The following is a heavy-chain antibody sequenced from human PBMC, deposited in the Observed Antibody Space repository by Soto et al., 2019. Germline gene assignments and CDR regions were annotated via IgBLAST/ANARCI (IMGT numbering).Heavy chain of an antibody. V-gene: IGHV1-18*04. J-gene: IGHJ5*02. CDR2: ISAYNGNT. CDR1: GYTFTSYG. Sequence: GASVKVSCKASGYTFTSYGISWVRQAPGQGLEWMGWISAYNGNTNYAQKLQGRVTMTTDTSTSTAYMELRSLRSDDTAVYYCANTVDTATGPPGNWFDPWGQGTLVTVSS. CDR3: ANTVDTATGPPGNWFDP. D-gene: IGHD5-18*01.